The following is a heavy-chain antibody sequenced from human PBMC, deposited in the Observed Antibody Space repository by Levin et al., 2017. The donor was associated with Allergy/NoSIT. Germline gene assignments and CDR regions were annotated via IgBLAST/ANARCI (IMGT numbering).Heavy chain of an antibody. D-gene: IGHD3-22*01. CDR3: ARYYDSSGFATRHFDY. V-gene: IGHV2-5*02. Sequence: VSGPTLVKPTQTLTLTCTFSGFSLSTSGVGVGWIRQPPGKALEWLALIYWDDDERYSPSLKSRLTITKDTSKNQVVLTMTNMDPVDTATYYCARYYDSSGFATRHFDYWGQGTLVTVSS. CDR2: IYWDDDE. J-gene: IGHJ4*02. CDR1: GFSLSTSGVG.